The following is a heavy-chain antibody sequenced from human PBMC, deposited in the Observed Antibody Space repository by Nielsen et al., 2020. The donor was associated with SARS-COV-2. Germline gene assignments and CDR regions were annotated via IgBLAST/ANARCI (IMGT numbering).Heavy chain of an antibody. CDR3: AREESSSGDYYGMDV. CDR1: GGTFSSYA. J-gene: IGHJ6*02. Sequence: SVKVSCKASGGTFSSYAISWVRQAPGQGLEWMGGIIPIFGTANYAQKFQGRVTITADKSTSTAYMELSSLRSEDTAVYYCAREESSSGDYYGMDVWGQGTTVTVSS. D-gene: IGHD6-6*01. V-gene: IGHV1-69*06. CDR2: IIPIFGTA.